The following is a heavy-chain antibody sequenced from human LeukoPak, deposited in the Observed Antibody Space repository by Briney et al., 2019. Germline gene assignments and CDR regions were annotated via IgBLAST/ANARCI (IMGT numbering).Heavy chain of an antibody. Sequence: SETLSLTCVVYGGSLSGYYWSWIRQPPGKGLEWIGEINHSGSTNHNPSLKSRVIISVDTSKNQFSLKLSSVTAADTAVYYCARGSSDYYYYMDVWGKGTTVTISS. J-gene: IGHJ6*03. D-gene: IGHD3-10*01. CDR1: GGSLSGYY. CDR2: INHSGST. V-gene: IGHV4-34*01. CDR3: ARGSSDYYYYMDV.